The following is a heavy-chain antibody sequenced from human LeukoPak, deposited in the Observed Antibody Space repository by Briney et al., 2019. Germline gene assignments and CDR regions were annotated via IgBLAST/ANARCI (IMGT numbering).Heavy chain of an antibody. V-gene: IGHV4-39*01. CDR1: GGSISSSSYY. D-gene: IGHD6-13*01. Sequence: PSETLSLTCTVSGGSISSSSYYWGWIRQPPGKGLEWIGSIYYSGSTYYNPSLKSRVTISVDTSKNQFSLKLSSVTAADTAVYYCASGASSWYEGGGSFDYWGQGTLVTVSS. CDR3: ASGASSWYEGGGSFDY. CDR2: IYYSGST. J-gene: IGHJ4*02.